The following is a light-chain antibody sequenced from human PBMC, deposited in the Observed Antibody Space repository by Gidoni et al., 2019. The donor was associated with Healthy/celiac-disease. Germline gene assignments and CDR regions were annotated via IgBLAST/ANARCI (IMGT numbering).Light chain of an antibody. CDR2: AAS. CDR1: QSISSY. V-gene: IGKV1-39*01. J-gene: IGKJ3*01. Sequence: DIQMSQSPSSLSASVGDRVTITCRESQSISSYLNWYQQKPGKAPKLLIYAASSLQSGVPPRFSGSGSGTDFTLTISSLESEDFATYYCQQSYSTPLFTFGPGTKVDIK. CDR3: QQSYSTPLFT.